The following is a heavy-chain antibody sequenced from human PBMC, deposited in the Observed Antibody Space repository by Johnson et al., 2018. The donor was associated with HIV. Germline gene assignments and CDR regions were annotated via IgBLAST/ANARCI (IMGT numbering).Heavy chain of an antibody. Sequence: QVQLVESGGGLVQPGGSLRLSCSASGFTFSNYAMHWVRQAPGKGLEWVAVISYAGSKKYYGDSVKGRFTISRDNSKNTLYPQMNSLRAEDTAVYYCAREKLVVGAFRSDAFDIWGQGTMVTVSS. CDR3: AREKLVVGAFRSDAFDI. V-gene: IGHV3-30*03. CDR2: ISYAGSKK. CDR1: GFTFSNYA. D-gene: IGHD6-13*01. J-gene: IGHJ3*02.